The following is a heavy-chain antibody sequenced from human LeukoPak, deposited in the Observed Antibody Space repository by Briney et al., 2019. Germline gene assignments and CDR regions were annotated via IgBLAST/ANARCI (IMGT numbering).Heavy chain of an antibody. J-gene: IGHJ4*02. CDR2: IYYSGST. CDR3: ARELAVVAPAATLDY. Sequence: SETLSLTCTVSGGSISSYYWSWIRQPPGKGLEWIGYIYYSGSTNYNPSLKSRVTISVDTSRNQFSLKLSSVTAADTAVYYCARELAVVAPAATLDYWGQGTLVTVSS. CDR1: GGSISSYY. D-gene: IGHD2-2*01. V-gene: IGHV4-59*01.